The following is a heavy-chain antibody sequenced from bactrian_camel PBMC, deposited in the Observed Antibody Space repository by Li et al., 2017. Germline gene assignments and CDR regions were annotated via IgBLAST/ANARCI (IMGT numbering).Heavy chain of an antibody. CDR3: VTTYDGS. CDR2: ISNGGT. V-gene: IGHV3-1*01. CDR1: GFTFTDYA. D-gene: IGHD6*01. J-gene: IGHJ4*01. Sequence: VQLVESGGGEVQPGGSLRLSCGASGFTFTDYAMTWVRQAPGKGLEWVGSISNGGTYYAESVKGRFTISRDNAKNMVYLQMNSLKSEDTAVYYCVTTYDGSGGQGTQVTVS.